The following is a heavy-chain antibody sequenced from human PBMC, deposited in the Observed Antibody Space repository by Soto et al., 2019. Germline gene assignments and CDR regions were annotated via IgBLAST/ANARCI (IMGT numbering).Heavy chain of an antibody. J-gene: IGHJ4*02. D-gene: IGHD4-4*01. Sequence: SVKVSCKASGGTFSSYAISWVRQAPGQGLEWMGGIIPIFGTANYAQKFQGRVTITADESTSTAYMELSSLRSEDTAVYYCARDRDSNYAPFDYWGQGTLVTVYS. CDR1: GGTFSSYA. CDR3: ARDRDSNYAPFDY. V-gene: IGHV1-69*13. CDR2: IIPIFGTA.